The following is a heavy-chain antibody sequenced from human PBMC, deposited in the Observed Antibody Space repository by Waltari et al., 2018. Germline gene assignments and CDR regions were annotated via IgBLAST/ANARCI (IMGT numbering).Heavy chain of an antibody. V-gene: IGHV3-23*03. CDR2: SYGGGSPT. J-gene: IGHJ4*02. Sequence: EVQLLESGGGLVQPGGSLRLSCAASGFAFSTYAMTWVRQAPGKGLEWGAVSYGGGSPTHYADSVKCRFTISRDDSKNTLFLEMNSLRVEDTAVYYCAKDLRDYSNDYWGQGTLVTVSS. CDR3: AKDLRDYSNDY. D-gene: IGHD4-4*01. CDR1: GFAFSTYA.